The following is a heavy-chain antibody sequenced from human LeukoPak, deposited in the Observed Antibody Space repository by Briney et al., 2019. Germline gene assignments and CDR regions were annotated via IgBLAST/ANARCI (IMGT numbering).Heavy chain of an antibody. Sequence: PSETLSLTCTVSGGSISSYYWSWIRQPPGKGLEWIGYIYYSGSTNYNPSLKSRVTISVDTSKNQFSPKLSSVTAADTAVYYCARVVDYNAFDIWGQGTMVTVSS. J-gene: IGHJ3*02. CDR3: ARVVDYNAFDI. CDR1: GGSISSYY. V-gene: IGHV4-59*01. D-gene: IGHD4/OR15-4a*01. CDR2: IYYSGST.